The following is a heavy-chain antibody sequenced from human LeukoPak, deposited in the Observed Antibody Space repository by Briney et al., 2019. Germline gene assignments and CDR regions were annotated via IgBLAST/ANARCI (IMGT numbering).Heavy chain of an antibody. CDR3: ARDRVYCSGGSCYKFDH. Sequence: ASVKVSCKASGGTFSSYAISWVRQAPGQGLEWMGGIIPIFGTANYAQKLQGRVTITADESTSTAYMELSSLRSEDTAVYYCARDRVYCSGGSCYKFDHWGQGTLVTVSS. V-gene: IGHV1-69*13. J-gene: IGHJ4*02. D-gene: IGHD2-15*01. CDR1: GGTFSSYA. CDR2: IIPIFGTA.